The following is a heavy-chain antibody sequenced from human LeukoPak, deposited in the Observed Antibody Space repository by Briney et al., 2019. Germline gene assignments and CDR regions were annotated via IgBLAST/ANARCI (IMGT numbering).Heavy chain of an antibody. V-gene: IGHV4-59*01. CDR3: AREDPQTTVPEGMDV. Sequence: SETLSLTCTVSGGSISHYYWCWIRQSPGKGLEWIGYIYYSGTTNYNPSLKSRVTISVDTSRNQFSLQLRSVTAADMAVYYCAREDPQTTVPEGMDVWGQGTTVIVSS. CDR2: IYYSGTT. CDR1: GGSISHYY. J-gene: IGHJ6*02. D-gene: IGHD4-17*01.